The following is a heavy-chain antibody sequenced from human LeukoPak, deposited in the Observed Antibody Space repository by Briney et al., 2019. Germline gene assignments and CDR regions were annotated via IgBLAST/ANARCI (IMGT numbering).Heavy chain of an antibody. CDR3: AREPLYSSGWYDY. CDR1: GGSISSGGYS. J-gene: IGHJ4*02. Sequence: PSETLSLACAVSGGSISSGGYSWSWIRQPPGKGLEWIGYIYHSGSTYYNPSLKSRVTISVDTSKNQFSLKLSSVTAADTAVYYCAREPLYSSGWYDYWGQGTLVTVSS. CDR2: IYHSGST. D-gene: IGHD6-19*01. V-gene: IGHV4-30-2*05.